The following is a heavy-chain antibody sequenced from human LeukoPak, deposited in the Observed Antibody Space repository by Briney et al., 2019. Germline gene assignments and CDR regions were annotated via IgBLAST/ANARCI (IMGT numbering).Heavy chain of an antibody. J-gene: IGHJ4*02. CDR2: LSGRGRDT. CDR3: AYYHVNEEPPTF. CDR1: GLTFSTYA. D-gene: IGHD1-1*01. V-gene: IGHV3-23*01. Sequence: GGTLRLSCAASGLTFSTYAMSWVRQAPGKGLEWLSALSGRGRDTYYADSVKGRFTVSRDNSKNMLYLQMNSLRAEDTAVYYCAYYHVNEEPPTFWGQGTLVTVSS.